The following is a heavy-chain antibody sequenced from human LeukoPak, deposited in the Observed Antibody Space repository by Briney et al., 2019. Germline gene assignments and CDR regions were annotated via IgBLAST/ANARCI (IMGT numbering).Heavy chain of an antibody. CDR1: GFTFSSYS. D-gene: IGHD3-10*01. CDR2: ISSSSSYI. Sequence: PGGSLRLSCAASGFTFSSYSMNWVRQAPGKGLEWVSSISSSSSYIYYADSVKGRFTISRDNAKNSLYLQMNSLRAEDTAVYYCARDDGSGSSPHDYWGQGTLVTVSS. CDR3: ARDDGSGSSPHDY. J-gene: IGHJ4*02. V-gene: IGHV3-21*01.